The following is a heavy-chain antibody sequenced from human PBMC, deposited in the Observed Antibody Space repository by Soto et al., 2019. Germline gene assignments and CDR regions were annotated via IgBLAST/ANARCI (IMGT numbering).Heavy chain of an antibody. V-gene: IGHV3-30*18. CDR3: AKDISYGHGGVY. Sequence: GGSLRLSCAASGFTFSSYGMHRVRQAPGKGLEWVAVISYDGSNKYYADSVKGRFTISRDNSKNTLYLQMNSLRAEDTAVYYCAKDISYGHGGVYWGQGTLVTVSS. CDR2: ISYDGSNK. CDR1: GFTFSSYG. J-gene: IGHJ4*02. D-gene: IGHD5-18*01.